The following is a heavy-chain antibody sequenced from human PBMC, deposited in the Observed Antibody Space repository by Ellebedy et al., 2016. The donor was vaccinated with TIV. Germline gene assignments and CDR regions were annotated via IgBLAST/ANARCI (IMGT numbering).Heavy chain of an antibody. CDR1: AFTFSSYA. CDR2: VNGGGLVI. CDR3: AKNSGKYGWNSEY. Sequence: GESLKISCTASAFTFSSYAMSWVRQAPGKGLEWVAGVNGGGLVIAYADSVKGRFTISRDNSKNTLDLQMNSLRAEDTAIYYCAKNSGKYGWNSEYWGQGTQVTVSS. D-gene: IGHD3-10*01. J-gene: IGHJ4*02. V-gene: IGHV3-23*01.